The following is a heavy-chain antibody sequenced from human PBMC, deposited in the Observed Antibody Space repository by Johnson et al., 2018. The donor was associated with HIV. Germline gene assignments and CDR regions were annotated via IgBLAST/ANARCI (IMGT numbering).Heavy chain of an antibody. CDR3: AKDLGGLKWELQLDAFDI. CDR1: GFTFSSYA. CDR2: ISGSGGST. D-gene: IGHD1-26*01. J-gene: IGHJ3*02. Sequence: QLVESGGGLVQPGWSLRLSCAASGFTFSSYAMSWVRQAPGKGLEWVSAISGSGGSTYYADSVKGRFTISRDNSKNTLYLQMNSLRAEDTAVSYCAKDLGGLKWELQLDAFDIWGQGTIVTVSS. V-gene: IGHV3-23*04.